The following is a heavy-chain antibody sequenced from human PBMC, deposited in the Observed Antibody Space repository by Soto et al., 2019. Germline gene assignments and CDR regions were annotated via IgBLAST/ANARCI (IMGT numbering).Heavy chain of an antibody. V-gene: IGHV4-61*01. CDR1: GGAVSSGTYY. CDR2: IYFTGST. CDR3: TRGPPRVQWFDP. J-gene: IGHJ5*02. Sequence: SETLSLTCTVSGGAVSSGTYYFICIRQRPGKGLEWIGHIYFTGSTNYNPSLKSRVTMSLDTSRNQFSLKLSSVTAADTAVYYCTRGPPRVQWFDPWGLGTLVTVSS.